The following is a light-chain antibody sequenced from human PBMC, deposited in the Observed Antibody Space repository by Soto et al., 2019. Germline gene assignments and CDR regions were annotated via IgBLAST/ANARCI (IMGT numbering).Light chain of an antibody. V-gene: IGKV3-11*01. CDR1: QGIGDT. Sequence: EVVMTQSPATLSVSPGEGVTLSCRASQGIGDTLAWYQHKPGQTPRLLIYDTSTRATGVPARFSGSGSGTEFATTISSIETEDFALYYCQKRSNWPPITFGQGTRLEIK. CDR3: QKRSNWPPIT. J-gene: IGKJ5*01. CDR2: DTS.